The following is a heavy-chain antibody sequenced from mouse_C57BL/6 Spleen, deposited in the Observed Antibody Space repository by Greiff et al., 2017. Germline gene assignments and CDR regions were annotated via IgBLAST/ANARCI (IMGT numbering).Heavy chain of an antibody. CDR1: GFTFSSYT. Sequence: EVKLVESGGGLVKPGGSLKLSCAASGFTFSSYTMSWVRQTPEQRLEWVATISGGGGNTYYPDSVKGRFTISRDNAKNTLYLQMSSLRSEDTALYYCARLYYYGYHCFDYWGQGTTLTVSS. CDR2: ISGGGGNT. D-gene: IGHD2-2*01. CDR3: ARLYYYGYHCFDY. J-gene: IGHJ2*01. V-gene: IGHV5-9*01.